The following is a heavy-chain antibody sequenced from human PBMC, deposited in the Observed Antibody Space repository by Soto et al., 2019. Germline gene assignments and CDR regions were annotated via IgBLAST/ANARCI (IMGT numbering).Heavy chain of an antibody. Sequence: NPSETLSLTCAVYGGSFSGYYWSWIRQPPGKGLEWIGEINHSGSTNYNPSLKSRVTISVDTSKNQFSLKLSSVTAADTAVYYCARASGYSGYALDYFDYWGQGTLVTVSS. D-gene: IGHD5-12*01. CDR2: INHSGST. V-gene: IGHV4-34*01. CDR3: ARASGYSGYALDYFDY. J-gene: IGHJ4*02. CDR1: GGSFSGYY.